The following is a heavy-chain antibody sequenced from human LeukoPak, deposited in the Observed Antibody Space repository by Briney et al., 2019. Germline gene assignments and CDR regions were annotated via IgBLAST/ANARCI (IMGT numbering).Heavy chain of an antibody. V-gene: IGHV4-59*08. CDR2: IYYRGST. CDR1: GGSLRSYY. Sequence: SDTLSLTCTVSGGSLRSYYWTWIRQPPGKGLEWIGHIYYRGSTNYNPSLKSRVTISVDTSKNQFSLKLSSVTAADTAVYYCARPITPLFAFDIWGQGTKVTVSS. CDR3: ARPITPLFAFDI. J-gene: IGHJ3*02. D-gene: IGHD1-14*01.